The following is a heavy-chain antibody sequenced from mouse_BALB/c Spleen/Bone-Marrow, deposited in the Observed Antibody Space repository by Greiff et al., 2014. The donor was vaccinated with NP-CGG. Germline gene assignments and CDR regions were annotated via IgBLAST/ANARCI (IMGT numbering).Heavy chain of an antibody. V-gene: IGHV1-87*01. Sequence: SGAELARPGASVKLSCKASGYTFTSYWMQWVKQRPGQGLEWIGAIYPGDGDTTYPQKFKGKATLTADKSSSTAYMQLSRLASEDSAVYYCARGAPFDYWGQGTTLTVSS. CDR3: ARGAPFDY. CDR2: IYPGDGDT. CDR1: GYTFTSYW. J-gene: IGHJ2*01.